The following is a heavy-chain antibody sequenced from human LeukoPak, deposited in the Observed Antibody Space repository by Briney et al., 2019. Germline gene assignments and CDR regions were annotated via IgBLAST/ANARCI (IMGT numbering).Heavy chain of an antibody. CDR3: ASGSLARGGSDY. CDR1: GFTFSSYW. Sequence: GGSLRLFCAASGFTFSSYWMSWVRQAPGRGLEWVANMNQDGSQKYYVDSVKDRFTISRDNAKNSLYLQMNSLRDEDTAVYYCASGSLARGGSDYWGQGTLVTVSS. D-gene: IGHD2-2*03. J-gene: IGHJ4*02. CDR2: MNQDGSQK. V-gene: IGHV3-7*01.